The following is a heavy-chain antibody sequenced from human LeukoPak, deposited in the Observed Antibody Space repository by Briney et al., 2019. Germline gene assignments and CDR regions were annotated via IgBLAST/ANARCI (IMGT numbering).Heavy chain of an antibody. J-gene: IGHJ6*04. D-gene: IGHD2-2*02. Sequence: ASVKISCMASGYTFTSYAIHSVREAPGQRLESMGWSNAVNGNTKYSQKFQGRVTITRYTSASTAYMELSSLRSEDTAVYYCAREGLVVPAAIYYCMDVWGKGTTVTVSS. CDR3: AREGLVVPAAIYYCMDV. CDR1: GYTFTSYA. V-gene: IGHV1-3*01. CDR2: SNAVNGNT.